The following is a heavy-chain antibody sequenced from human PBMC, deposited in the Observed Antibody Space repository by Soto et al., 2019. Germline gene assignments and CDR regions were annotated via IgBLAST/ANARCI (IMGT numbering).Heavy chain of an antibody. V-gene: IGHV4-34*01. CDR1: GGSFSGYC. CDR2: INHSGST. CDR3: ARIVVPAPLDS. Sequence: SETLSRTCAVYGGSFSGYCWRWSRQPPGKGLEWIGEINHSGSTXXNPXXXXXXXXXXXTSKNQFSLKLSSVTAADTAVYYCARIVVPAPLDSWGQGTLVTVSS. D-gene: IGHD2-2*01. J-gene: IGHJ4*02.